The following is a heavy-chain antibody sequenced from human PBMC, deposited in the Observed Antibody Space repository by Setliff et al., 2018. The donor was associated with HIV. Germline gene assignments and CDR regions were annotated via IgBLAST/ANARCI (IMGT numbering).Heavy chain of an antibody. Sequence: LRLSCAVSGFTFITSTMNWVRQAPGKGLEWVASISSSGSYIHYADSVKGRFTISRDNAKNSQYLLMTGLRAEDTAVYYCAAVFTGEPGRSLDYWGQGTPVTVSS. CDR3: AAVFTGEPGRSLDY. CDR2: ISSSGSYI. J-gene: IGHJ4*02. V-gene: IGHV3-21*01. CDR1: GFTFITST. D-gene: IGHD2-15*01.